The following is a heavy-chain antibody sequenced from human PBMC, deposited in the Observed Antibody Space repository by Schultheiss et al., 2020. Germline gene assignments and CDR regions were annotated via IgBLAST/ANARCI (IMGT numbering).Heavy chain of an antibody. Sequence: ASVKVSCKASGYTFTGYYMHWVRQAPGQGLEWMGKINPSGGDTRYAQKFQGRVTMTRDTSTRTVYMELSSLRSEDTAVYYCARAPYGDYSDYWGQGTLVTVSS. CDR2: INPSGGDT. J-gene: IGHJ4*02. V-gene: IGHV1-46*01. D-gene: IGHD4-17*01. CDR3: ARAPYGDYSDY. CDR1: GYTFTGYY.